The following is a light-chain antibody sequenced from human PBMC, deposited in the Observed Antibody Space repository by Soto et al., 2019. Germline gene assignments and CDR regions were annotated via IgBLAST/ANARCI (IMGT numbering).Light chain of an antibody. CDR3: QQRSRGVFT. J-gene: IGKJ3*01. V-gene: IGKV3-11*01. CDR2: DAS. Sequence: EIVLTQSPATLSLSPGERATLSCRASQSVSSYLAWYQQKPGQAPRLLIYDASNRATGIPARFSGSGSGTDFTLPISSLEPEDFAVYYCQQRSRGVFTFGPGTKVDIK. CDR1: QSVSSY.